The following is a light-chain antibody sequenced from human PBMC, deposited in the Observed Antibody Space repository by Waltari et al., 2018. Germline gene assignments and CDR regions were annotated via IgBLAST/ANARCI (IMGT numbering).Light chain of an antibody. CDR1: SSDVGGYNY. Sequence: QSALTQPRSVSGSPGQSVTISCPGTSSDVGGYNYVSWYQQHPDKAPKLIIYDITKRPSGVPDRFSGSKSGNTASLTISGLQAEDEADYYCCSYVGSNIYWVFGGGTKLTVL. J-gene: IGLJ3*02. CDR2: DIT. CDR3: CSYVGSNIYWV. V-gene: IGLV2-11*01.